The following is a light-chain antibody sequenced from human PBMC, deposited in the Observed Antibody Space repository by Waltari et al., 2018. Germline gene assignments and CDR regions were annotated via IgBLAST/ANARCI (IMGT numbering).Light chain of an antibody. CDR3: QQYSSYSSWT. J-gene: IGKJ1*01. CDR2: KAS. CDR1: QNINSW. V-gene: IGKV1-5*03. Sequence: DIQMTQSPSTLSVSVGDRVTITCRASQNINSWLAWYQQRPGKAPRLLLYKASTLQSGVPSRFSGSGSGTEFTLTINSLQTDDFATYYCQQYSSYSSWTFGQGTQV.